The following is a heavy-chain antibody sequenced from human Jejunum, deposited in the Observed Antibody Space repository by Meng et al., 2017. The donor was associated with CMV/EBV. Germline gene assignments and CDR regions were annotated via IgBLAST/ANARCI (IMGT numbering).Heavy chain of an antibody. CDR3: ARETLGTTRYFDL. CDR1: GDSINSYF. V-gene: IGHV4-4*07. D-gene: IGHD1-26*01. J-gene: IGHJ4*02. CDR2: IYTSGTT. Sequence: QVQLQESGPGLVKPSETLSLTCSVSGDSINSYFWSRIRQPAGKGLEWIGRIYTSGTTNYNASLKSRVTMSVDTSKNLFSLKVTSVTAADTAVYYCARETLGTTRYFDLWGQGRLVTV.